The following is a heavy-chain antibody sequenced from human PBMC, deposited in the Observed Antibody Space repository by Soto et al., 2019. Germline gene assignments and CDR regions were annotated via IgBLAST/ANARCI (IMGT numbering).Heavy chain of an antibody. CDR1: GFTFSSYT. Sequence: PGGSLRLSCLASGFTFSSYTMHWVRQAPGKGLEYVSAISNNGGSTYYADSVKGRFTISRDNSKNTLYLQMNSLRAEDTAVYYCAKQAPYSNSWYEIDHWGQGTLVTVSS. CDR3: AKQAPYSNSWYEIDH. V-gene: IGHV3-64*04. D-gene: IGHD6-13*01. CDR2: ISNNGGST. J-gene: IGHJ4*02.